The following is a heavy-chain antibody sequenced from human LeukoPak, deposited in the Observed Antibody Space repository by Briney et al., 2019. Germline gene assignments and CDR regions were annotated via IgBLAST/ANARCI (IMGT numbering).Heavy chain of an antibody. CDR2: ISGSSSTI. J-gene: IGHJ4*02. CDR1: GFTFSSYS. Sequence: GGSLRLSCAASGFTFSSYSMNWVRQAPGKGLEWVSYISGSSSTIYYADSVKGRFTISRDNAKNSLYLQMNSLRAEDTAVYYCARDLGGYTVTTQSGYWGQGTLVTVSS. CDR3: ARDLGGYTVTTQSGY. V-gene: IGHV3-48*04. D-gene: IGHD4-17*01.